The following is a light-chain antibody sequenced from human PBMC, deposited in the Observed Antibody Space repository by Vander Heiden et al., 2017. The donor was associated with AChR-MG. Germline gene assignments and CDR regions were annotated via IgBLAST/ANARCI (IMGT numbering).Light chain of an antibody. Sequence: EIVLTQSPATLSLSPGERATLSCRASQSVSSYLGWYQQKPGQPPRLLIYDASNRATGIPARFSGSGSGTDFTLTISSLEPEDFAVYYCQQRSSWPRTFGQRTKVEIK. CDR3: QQRSSWPRT. CDR1: QSVSSY. J-gene: IGKJ1*01. CDR2: DAS. V-gene: IGKV3-11*01.